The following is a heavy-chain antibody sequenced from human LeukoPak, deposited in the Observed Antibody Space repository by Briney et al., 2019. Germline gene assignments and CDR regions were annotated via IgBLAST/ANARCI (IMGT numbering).Heavy chain of an antibody. CDR1: GLTFSKAW. CDR3: TTDGYCSGGNCYSFDY. CDR2: IKSKIDGGTI. Sequence: GGSLRLSCAASGLTFSKAWMSWVRQAPGKGLEWVGRIKSKIDGGTIEYAAPVKGRFTISRDDSKNTQYLQMNSLKTEDTAVYYCTTDGYCSGGNCYSFDYWGQGTLGTVSS. J-gene: IGHJ4*02. D-gene: IGHD2-15*01. V-gene: IGHV3-15*01.